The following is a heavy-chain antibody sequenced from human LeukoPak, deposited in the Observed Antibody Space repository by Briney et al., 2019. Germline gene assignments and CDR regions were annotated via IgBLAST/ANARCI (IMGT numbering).Heavy chain of an antibody. J-gene: IGHJ6*02. CDR1: GFSLSTSGMC. V-gene: IGHV2-70*01. CDR2: IDWDDDK. CDR3: ARMVRGLVYYYGMDV. D-gene: IGHD3-10*01. Sequence: QTLTLTCTFSGFSLSTSGMCVSWIRQPPGKALEWLALIDWDDDKYYSTSLRTRLTISKDTSKNRVVLTMTNMDPEDTATYYCARMVRGLVYYYGMDVWGQGTTVTVSS.